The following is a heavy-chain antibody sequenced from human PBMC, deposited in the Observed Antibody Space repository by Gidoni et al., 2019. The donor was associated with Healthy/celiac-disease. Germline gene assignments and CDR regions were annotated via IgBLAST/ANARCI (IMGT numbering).Heavy chain of an antibody. CDR1: GLPSSNAW. V-gene: IGHV3-15*01. CDR3: TTDLWDDYVDY. Sequence: EVQLVESGGGLVHPGGSLRLSFAASGLPSSNAWMSWVRQAPGQGLEGVGSNKSKTDGGRTDNAVPVKGRFTISRDDSKNTVYMQMNSLKTEDTAVYYCTTDLWDDYVDYWGQGTLVTVSS. D-gene: IGHD1-26*01. J-gene: IGHJ4*02. CDR2: NKSKTDGGRT.